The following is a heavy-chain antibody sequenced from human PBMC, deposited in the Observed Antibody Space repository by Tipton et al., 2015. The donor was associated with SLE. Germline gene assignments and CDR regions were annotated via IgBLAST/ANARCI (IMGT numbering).Heavy chain of an antibody. CDR1: GGSISSSGDY. D-gene: IGHD3-3*01. J-gene: IGHJ4*02. CDR2: IFYSGST. Sequence: TLSLTCTVSGGSISSSGDYWAWIRQPPGKGLEWIASIFYSGSTYNNPSPKSRVTFSIDTSTNQFSLQLTSVTAADTAVYYCATEVRFGVVIYFEHWGQGTLVTVPS. V-gene: IGHV4-39*07. CDR3: ATEVRFGVVIYFEH.